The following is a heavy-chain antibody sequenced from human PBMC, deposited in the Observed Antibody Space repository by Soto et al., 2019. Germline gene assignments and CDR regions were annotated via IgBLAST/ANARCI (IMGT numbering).Heavy chain of an antibody. Sequence: EVQLLESGGGLVQPGGSLRLSCAASGFTFSSYTMNWARQAPGKGLEWVSSISGSGGSTYYADSVKGRFTISRDNSKNTLYLQMSSLRAEDTAVYYCAKERAVAVWGQGTLVTVSS. J-gene: IGHJ4*02. CDR1: GFTFSSYT. V-gene: IGHV3-23*01. D-gene: IGHD6-19*01. CDR3: AKERAVAV. CDR2: ISGSGGST.